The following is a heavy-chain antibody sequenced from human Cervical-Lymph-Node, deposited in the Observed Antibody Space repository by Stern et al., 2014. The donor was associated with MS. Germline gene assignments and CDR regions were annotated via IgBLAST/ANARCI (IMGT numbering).Heavy chain of an antibody. Sequence: EVQLVQSGGGLVKPGRSLRLSCEVSGFTFSNYTMNWVRQASGKGLEWVSSIISTSKYIYYANSVKGRFTISRDNAKNSLYLQMNSLRAEDTAIYYCARARRGFDHWGQGTLVTVSS. CDR1: GFTFSNYT. CDR3: ARARRGFDH. CDR2: IISTSKYI. V-gene: IGHV3-21*06. J-gene: IGHJ4*02.